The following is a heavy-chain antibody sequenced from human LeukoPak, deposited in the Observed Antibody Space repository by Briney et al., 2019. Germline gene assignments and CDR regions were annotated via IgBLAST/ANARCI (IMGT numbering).Heavy chain of an antibody. V-gene: IGHV3-21*01. CDR3: ARGQVKQLVSYYYYGMDV. CDR2: ISSSSSYI. J-gene: IGHJ6*02. Sequence: GGSLRLSCAASGFTFSSYCMNWVRQAPGKGLEWVSSISSSSSYIYYADSVKGRFTISRDNAKNSLYLQMNSLRAEDTAVYYCARGQVKQLVSYYYYGMDVWGQGTTVTVSS. CDR1: GFTFSSYC. D-gene: IGHD6-13*01.